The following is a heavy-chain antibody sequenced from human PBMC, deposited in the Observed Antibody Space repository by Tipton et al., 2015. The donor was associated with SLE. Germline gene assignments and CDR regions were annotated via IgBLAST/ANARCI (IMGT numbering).Heavy chain of an antibody. Sequence: LRLSCAVSGYSISSGYYWGWIRQPPGKGLEWIGSIYHSGSTYYNPSLKSRVTISVDTSKNQFSLKLSSVTAADTAVYYCAREANYPGFGIWGQGTMVTVSS. D-gene: IGHD5-24*01. CDR3: AREANYPGFGI. V-gene: IGHV4-38-2*02. CDR2: IYHSGST. J-gene: IGHJ3*02. CDR1: GYSISSGYY.